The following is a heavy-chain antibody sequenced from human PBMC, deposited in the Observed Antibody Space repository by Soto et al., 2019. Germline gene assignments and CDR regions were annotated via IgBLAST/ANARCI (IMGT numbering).Heavy chain of an antibody. V-gene: IGHV4-30-4*01. J-gene: IGHJ5*02. CDR3: ARQALKDIVLVPAAPGRWFDP. CDR1: SGSITRWSYY. Sequence: ILSHDRRVGSGSITRWSYYQGRKRQPPGEGLGGIGYIYYSGSTYYNPSLKSRVTISVDTSKNQFSLKLSSVTAADTAVYYCARQALKDIVLVPAAPGRWFDPWGQGTLVTVSS. CDR2: IYYSGST. D-gene: IGHD2-2*01.